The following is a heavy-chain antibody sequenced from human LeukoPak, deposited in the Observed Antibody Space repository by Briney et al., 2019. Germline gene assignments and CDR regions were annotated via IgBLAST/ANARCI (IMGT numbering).Heavy chain of an antibody. Sequence: PSETLSLTCTVSGGSISSYYWSWIRQPPGKGLEWIGRIYTSGSTNYNPSLKSRVTMSVDTSKNQFSLKLSSVTAADTAVYYCARDGTYYDSSGYARHNWFDPWGQGTLVTVSS. J-gene: IGHJ5*02. CDR1: GGSISSYY. CDR3: ARDGTYYDSSGYARHNWFDP. V-gene: IGHV4-4*07. CDR2: IYTSGST. D-gene: IGHD3-22*01.